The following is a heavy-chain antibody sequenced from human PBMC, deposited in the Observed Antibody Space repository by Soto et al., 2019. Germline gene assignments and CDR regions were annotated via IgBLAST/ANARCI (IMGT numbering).Heavy chain of an antibody. J-gene: IGHJ6*02. Sequence: ASVKVSCKASGYTFYSHSISWVRQAPGQGLEWMGRISADNGNTKYAQKFQGRVTITADESTSTAYMELSSLRSEDTAVYYCAREGLVLVPTTVNSDYYYYAMDVWGQGTTVTVSS. CDR3: AREGLVLVPTTVNSDYYYYAMDV. V-gene: IGHV1-18*01. CDR1: GYTFYSHS. D-gene: IGHD2-2*01. CDR2: ISADNGNT.